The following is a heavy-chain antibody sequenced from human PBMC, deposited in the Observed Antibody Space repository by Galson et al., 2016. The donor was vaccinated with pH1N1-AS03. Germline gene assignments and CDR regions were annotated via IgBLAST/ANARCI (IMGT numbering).Heavy chain of an antibody. D-gene: IGHD6-25*01. J-gene: IGHJ4*02. V-gene: IGHV4-59*08. Sequence: SETLSLTCTVSGGPISSYYWSWIRQPPGKGLEWIGYIYYSGSTNYNPSLKGRVTISVDTSKNQFSLKLSSVTAADTAVYYCARHWGSSGYCFDYWGQGTLATVSS. CDR3: ARHWGSSGYCFDY. CDR2: IYYSGST. CDR1: GGPISSYY.